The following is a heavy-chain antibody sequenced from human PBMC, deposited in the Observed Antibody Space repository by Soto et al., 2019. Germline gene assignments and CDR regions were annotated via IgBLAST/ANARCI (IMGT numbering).Heavy chain of an antibody. CDR3: ASSPGYYDFWSGYLDWFDP. J-gene: IGHJ5*02. D-gene: IGHD3-3*01. Sequence: PSETLSLTCTVSGGSISSGDYYWSWIRQPPGKGLEWIGYIYYSGSTYYNPSLKSRVTISVDTSKNQFSLKLSSVAAADTAVYYCASSPGYYDFWSGYLDWFDPWGQGTLVTVSS. V-gene: IGHV4-30-4*01. CDR2: IYYSGST. CDR1: GGSISSGDYY.